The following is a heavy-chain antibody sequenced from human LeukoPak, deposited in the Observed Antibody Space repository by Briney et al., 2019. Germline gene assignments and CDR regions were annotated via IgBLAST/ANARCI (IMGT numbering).Heavy chain of an antibody. V-gene: IGHV4-34*01. J-gene: IGHJ5*02. D-gene: IGHD3-3*01. CDR3: ARGANYDFWSGYLRTNWFDP. Sequence: SETLSLTCAVYGGSFSGYCWSWIRQPPGKGLEWIGEINHSGSTNYNPSLKSRVTISVDTSKNQFSLKLSSVTAADTAVYYCARGANYDFWSGYLRTNWFDPWGQGTLVTVSS. CDR2: INHSGST. CDR1: GGSFSGYC.